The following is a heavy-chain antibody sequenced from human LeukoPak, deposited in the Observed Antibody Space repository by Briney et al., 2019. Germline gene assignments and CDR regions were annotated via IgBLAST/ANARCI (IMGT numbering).Heavy chain of an antibody. CDR3: ARELRLGELSLLSAFDY. V-gene: IGHV4-59*01. CDR1: GGSISSYY. J-gene: IGHJ4*02. Sequence: SETLSLTCTVSGGSISSYYWSWIRQPPGKGLEWIGYIYYSGSTNYNPSLKSRVTISVDTSKNQFSLKLSSVTAADTAVYYCARELRLGELSLLSAFDYWGQGTLVTVSS. D-gene: IGHD3-16*02. CDR2: IYYSGST.